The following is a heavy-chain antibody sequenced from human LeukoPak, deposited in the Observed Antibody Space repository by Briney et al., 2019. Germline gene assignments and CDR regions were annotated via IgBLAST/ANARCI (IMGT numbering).Heavy chain of an antibody. V-gene: IGHV1-18*01. CDR1: GDTFTSHG. CDR2: SRAYNGNT. J-gene: IGHJ4*02. CDR3: ARDRQQLVLPFDY. Sequence: GASVKVSCEASGDTFTSHGISWVRQAPGQGLEWMGWSRAYNGNTNYAQKFQGRVTMITDTSTSTAYMELRSLRSDDTAVYYCARDRQQLVLPFDYWGQGTLVTVSS. D-gene: IGHD6-13*01.